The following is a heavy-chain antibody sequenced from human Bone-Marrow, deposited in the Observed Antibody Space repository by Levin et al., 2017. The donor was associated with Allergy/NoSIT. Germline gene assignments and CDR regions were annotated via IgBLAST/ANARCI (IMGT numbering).Heavy chain of an antibody. CDR1: GGSFNSYR. V-gene: IGHV4-34*01. J-gene: IGHJ5*02. D-gene: IGHD3-10*01. CDR3: ARGMRYYGSGSYYNSFDP. Sequence: SETLSLTCAVSGGSFNSYRWTWIRQPPGKGLEWIGEIHHSGSTNSNSSLRSRVTMSVDTSKNQFSLRMNSVTAADTAVYYCARGMRYYGSGSYYNSFDPWGQGTLVTVSS. CDR2: IHHSGST.